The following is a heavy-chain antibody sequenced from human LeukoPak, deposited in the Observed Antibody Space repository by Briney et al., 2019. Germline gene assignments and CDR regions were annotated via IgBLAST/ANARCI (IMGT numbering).Heavy chain of an antibody. J-gene: IGHJ4*02. D-gene: IGHD1-26*01. CDR1: GYTFTSYG. CDR2: SSGYNGNT. Sequence: ASVKVSCKASGYTFTSYGIIWVRQAPGQGLEWMGWSSGYNGNTKNAQKLQGRVTMTTDTSTSTAYMELRSRRSDDTAVYYCARVGDRNTPKYWGQGTLVTVSS. V-gene: IGHV1-18*01. CDR3: ARVGDRNTPKY.